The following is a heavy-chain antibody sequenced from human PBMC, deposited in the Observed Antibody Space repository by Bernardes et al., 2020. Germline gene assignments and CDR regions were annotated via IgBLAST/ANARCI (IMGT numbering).Heavy chain of an antibody. D-gene: IGHD6-6*01. V-gene: IGHV4-34*01. CDR2: INHSGST. J-gene: IGHJ6*04. CDR3: ARGSQLVLSPYYV. CDR1: GGSFSGYY. Sequence: SETLSLTCAVYGGSFSGYYWSWIRQPPGKGLEWIGEINHSGSTNYNPSLKSRVTISVDTSKNQFSLKLSSVTAADTAVYYCARGSQLVLSPYYVWGKGTTVTVSS.